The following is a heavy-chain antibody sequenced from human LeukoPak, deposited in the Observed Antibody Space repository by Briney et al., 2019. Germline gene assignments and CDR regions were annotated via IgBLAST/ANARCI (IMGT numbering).Heavy chain of an antibody. CDR1: GFTFDDYT. CDR2: ISWDGGST. V-gene: IGHV3-43*01. D-gene: IGHD4-17*01. J-gene: IGHJ3*02. CDR3: AGGLQSEYGDRAFDI. Sequence: PSGGSLRLSCAASGFTFDDYTMHWVRQAPGKGLEWVSLISWDGGSTYYADSVKGRFTISRDNSKNSLYLQMNSLRAEDTAVYYCAGGLQSEYGDRAFDIWGQGTMVTVSS.